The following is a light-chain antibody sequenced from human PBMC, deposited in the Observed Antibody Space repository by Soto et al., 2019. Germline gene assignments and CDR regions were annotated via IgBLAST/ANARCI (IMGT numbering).Light chain of an antibody. Sequence: DIQITQSPSTLSGSVGDRVTITCRASQTISSWLAWYQQTTGKAPKLLIYKASTLKSGVPSRFSGRGSGTEFTLTISSLQTDDFETYYCQHYNSYSEAFGQGTKVDIK. CDR2: KAS. V-gene: IGKV1-5*03. CDR3: QHYNSYSEA. J-gene: IGKJ1*01. CDR1: QTISSW.